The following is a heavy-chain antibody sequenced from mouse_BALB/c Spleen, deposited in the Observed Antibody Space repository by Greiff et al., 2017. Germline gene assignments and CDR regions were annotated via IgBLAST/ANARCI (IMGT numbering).Heavy chain of an antibody. V-gene: IGHV14-3*02. Sequence: EVQLQQSGAELVKPGASVKLSCTASGFNIKDTYMHWVKQRPEQGLEWIGRIDPANGNTKYDPKFQGKATITADTSSNTAYLQLSSLTSEDTAVYYCAREGGRSYDWYFDVWGAGTTVTVSS. J-gene: IGHJ1*01. D-gene: IGHD1-1*01. CDR1: GFNIKDTY. CDR3: AREGGRSYDWYFDV. CDR2: IDPANGNT.